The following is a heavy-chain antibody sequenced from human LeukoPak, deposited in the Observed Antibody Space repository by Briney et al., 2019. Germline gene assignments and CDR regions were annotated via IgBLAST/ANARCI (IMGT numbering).Heavy chain of an antibody. Sequence: GGSLRLSCAASGFTFSSYGMHWVRQAPGKGLEWVAVIWYDGSNKYYADSVKGRFTISRDNSKNTLYLQTNSLRAEDTAVYYCAKVRTYFYHGLDVWGQGTTVTVSS. D-gene: IGHD1-14*01. J-gene: IGHJ6*02. CDR1: GFTFSSYG. V-gene: IGHV3-33*06. CDR3: AKVRTYFYHGLDV. CDR2: IWYDGSNK.